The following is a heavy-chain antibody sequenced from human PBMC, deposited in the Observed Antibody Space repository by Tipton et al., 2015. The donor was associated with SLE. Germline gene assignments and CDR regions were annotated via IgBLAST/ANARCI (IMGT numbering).Heavy chain of an antibody. V-gene: IGHV4-59*01. CDR1: GDSISTYY. CDR2: IYYSGST. CDR3: ARGRYSSSWGGVPGPWYFDL. Sequence: TLSLTCTVSGDSISTYYWSWIRQPPGKGLEWIGYIYYSGSTNYNPSPKSRVTISVDTSKNQFSLKLSSVNAADTAVYYCARGRYSSSWGGVPGPWYFDLWGRGTLVTVSS. D-gene: IGHD6-13*01. J-gene: IGHJ2*01.